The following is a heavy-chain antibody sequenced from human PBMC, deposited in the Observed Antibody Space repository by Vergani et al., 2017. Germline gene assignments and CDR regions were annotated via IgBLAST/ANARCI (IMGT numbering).Heavy chain of an antibody. D-gene: IGHD3-16*01. Sequence: EVQLVESGGGLVKPGGSLRLSCAASGFTFSSYSMNWVRQAPGKGLEWVSSISSSSSYINYADSVKGRFTISRDNAKNSLYLQMNSLGAEDTAVYYCASFYDYVWGSYGNYFDYWGQGTLVTVSS. CDR2: ISSSSSYI. CDR1: GFTFSSYS. CDR3: ASFYDYVWGSYGNYFDY. J-gene: IGHJ4*02. V-gene: IGHV3-21*01.